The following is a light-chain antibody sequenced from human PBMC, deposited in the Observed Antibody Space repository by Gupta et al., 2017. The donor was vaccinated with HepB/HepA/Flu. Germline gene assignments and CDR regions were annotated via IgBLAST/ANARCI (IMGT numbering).Light chain of an antibody. J-gene: IGKJ4*01. V-gene: IGKV3-11*01. Sequence: EVVLTQSPDTLSLSPGERATLSCRASQSVASYLAWYQQIPGQPPRLLIYDAINRATGIPDRFSGSGSETEFTLIISSLEPEDFAVYYCRQRGNWPITFGGGTKVEI. CDR2: DAI. CDR1: QSVASY. CDR3: RQRGNWPIT.